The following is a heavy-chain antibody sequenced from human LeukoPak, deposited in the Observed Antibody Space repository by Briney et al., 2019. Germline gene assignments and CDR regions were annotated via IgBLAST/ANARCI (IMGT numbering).Heavy chain of an antibody. CDR1: GYTLTELS. CDR3: ATPRPYSSGWYLCY. CDR2: FDPGDGET. J-gene: IGHJ4*02. Sequence: ASVKVSCKVSGYTLTELSMHWVRQAPGKGLEWMGGFDPGDGETIYAQKFQGRVTMTEDTSTDTAYMELSSLRSEDTAVYYCATPRPYSSGWYLCYWGQGTLVTVSS. V-gene: IGHV1-24*01. D-gene: IGHD6-19*01.